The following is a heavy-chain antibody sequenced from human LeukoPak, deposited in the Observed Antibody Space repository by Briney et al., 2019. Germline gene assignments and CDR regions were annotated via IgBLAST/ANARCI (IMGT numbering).Heavy chain of an antibody. V-gene: IGHV1-46*01. CDR2: INPSGGST. CDR3: ARLYCSSTSCSYNWFDP. J-gene: IGHJ5*02. CDR1: GYTFTSYY. Sequence: GASVKVSCKASGYTFTSYYMHWVRQAPGQGLEWMGIINPSGGSTSYAQKFQGRVTMTRDTSTSTVYMELSSLRSEDTAVYYCARLYCSSTSCSYNWFDPWGQGTLVTVSS. D-gene: IGHD2-2*01.